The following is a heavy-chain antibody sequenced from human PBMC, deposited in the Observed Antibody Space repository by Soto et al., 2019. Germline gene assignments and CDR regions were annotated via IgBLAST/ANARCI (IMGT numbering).Heavy chain of an antibody. CDR1: GGSISSGGYY. CDR2: IYYSGST. V-gene: IGHV4-31*03. J-gene: IGHJ3*02. Sequence: SETLSLTCXVSGGSISSGGYYWSWIRQHPGKGLEWIGYIYYSGSTYYNPSLKSRVTISVDTSKNQFSLKLSSVTAADTAVYYCARYPDDYGRGDAFDIWGQGTMVTVSS. D-gene: IGHD4-17*01. CDR3: ARYPDDYGRGDAFDI.